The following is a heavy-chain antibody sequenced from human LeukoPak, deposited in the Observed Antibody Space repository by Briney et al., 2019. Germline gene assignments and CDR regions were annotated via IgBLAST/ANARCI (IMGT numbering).Heavy chain of an antibody. CDR3: ARAHFYDSSAFDY. J-gene: IGHJ4*02. CDR1: GFTFSSYE. V-gene: IGHV3-48*03. CDR2: ISSRGTSI. D-gene: IGHD3-22*01. Sequence: GGSLRLSCAASGFTFSSYEMNWVRQAPGKGLEWISYISSRGTSIHHADSVKGRFTISRDNAKNSLYLQMNSLRAEDTAVYYCARAHFYDSSAFDYWGQGTLVTVSS.